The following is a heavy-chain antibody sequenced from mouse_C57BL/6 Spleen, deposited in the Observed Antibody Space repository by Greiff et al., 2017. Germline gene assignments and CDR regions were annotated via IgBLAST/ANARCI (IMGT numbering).Heavy chain of an antibody. CDR2: IWTGGGT. J-gene: IGHJ1*03. Sequence: QVQLQQSGPGLVAPSQSLSITCTVSGFSLTSYAISWVRQPPGKGLEWLGVIWTGGGTNYNSARKSSLSISKDNSKSQVFLKMNSLQTDDTARYYCARNYYGSSYWYFDVWGTGTTVTVSS. CDR1: GFSLTSYA. V-gene: IGHV2-9-1*01. D-gene: IGHD1-1*01. CDR3: ARNYYGSSYWYFDV.